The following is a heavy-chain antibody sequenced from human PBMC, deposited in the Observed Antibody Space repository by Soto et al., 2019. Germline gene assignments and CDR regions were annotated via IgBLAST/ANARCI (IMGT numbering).Heavy chain of an antibody. Sequence: QLHLVQSGAVVKKPGASVTVSCSASGYPVTAYYMHWVRQAPGRGLEWMGGINPATGAAKYTQTFRGRVTMTRDRSPSTVFMELSGPTSEDTAVFYCARGGGVGVAGSAAFDMWGQGTLVTVSS. V-gene: IGHV1-2*02. J-gene: IGHJ3*02. D-gene: IGHD3-3*01. CDR3: ARGGGVGVAGSAAFDM. CDR1: GYPVTAYY. CDR2: INPATGAA.